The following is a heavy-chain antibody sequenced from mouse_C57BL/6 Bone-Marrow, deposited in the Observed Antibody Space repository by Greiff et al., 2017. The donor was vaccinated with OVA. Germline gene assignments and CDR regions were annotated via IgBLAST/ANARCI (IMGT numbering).Heavy chain of an antibody. D-gene: IGHD2-4*01. J-gene: IGHJ3*01. CDR3: ARHRNYDWFAY. V-gene: IGHV5-2*01. CDR2: IYSDGGST. CDR1: EYEFPSHD. Sequence: EVKLMESGGGLVQPGESLKLSCESTEYEFPSHDMSWVRKTPEQRLELVAAIYSDGGSTYYPDTMERRFIISRDNTKKTLYLQMSSLKSEDTALYYCARHRNYDWFAYWGQGTLVTVSA.